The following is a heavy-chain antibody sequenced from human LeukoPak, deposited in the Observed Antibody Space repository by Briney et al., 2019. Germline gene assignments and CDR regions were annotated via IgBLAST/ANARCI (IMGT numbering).Heavy chain of an antibody. CDR1: GYTFTSYY. J-gene: IGHJ4*02. CDR2: INPSGGST. Sequence: ASVKVSCKASGYTFTSYYMRWVRQAPGQGLEWMGIINPSGGSTGYAQKFQSRVTMTRDTSTSTVYMELSSLRSEDTAVYYCARDGVRGVISPFYWGQGTLVTVSS. V-gene: IGHV1-46*01. CDR3: ARDGVRGVISPFY. D-gene: IGHD3-10*01.